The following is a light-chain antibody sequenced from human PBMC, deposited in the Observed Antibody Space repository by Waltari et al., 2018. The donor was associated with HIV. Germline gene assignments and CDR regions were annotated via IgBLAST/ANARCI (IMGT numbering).Light chain of an antibody. CDR2: GNT. Sequence: QSVLTQPPSLSGAPGQTVTISCTGTSSNIGADYHVHWYQQLPGTAPKLLIYGNTIRPSGVPDRFSGPKSGTSASLAITGLQADDEADYYCQSYDSSLSAWVFGGGTKLTVL. CDR1: SSNIGADYH. CDR3: QSYDSSLSAWV. J-gene: IGLJ3*02. V-gene: IGLV1-40*01.